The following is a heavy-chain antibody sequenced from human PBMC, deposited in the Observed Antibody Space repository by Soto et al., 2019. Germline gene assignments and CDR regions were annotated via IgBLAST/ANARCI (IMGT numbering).Heavy chain of an antibody. J-gene: IGHJ5*02. CDR1: GYTFTGYY. D-gene: IGHD6-13*01. CDR2: INPNSGGT. Sequence: ASVKVSCKASGYTFTGYYMHWVRQAPGQGLEGMGWINPNSGGTNYAQKFQGRVTMTRDTSISTAYMELSRLRSDDTAVYYCARPPHPSGIAAAGFLAWGQGTLVTVSS. V-gene: IGHV1-2*02. CDR3: ARPPHPSGIAAAGFLA.